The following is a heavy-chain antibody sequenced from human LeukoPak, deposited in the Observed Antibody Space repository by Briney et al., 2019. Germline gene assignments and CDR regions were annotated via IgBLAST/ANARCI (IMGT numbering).Heavy chain of an antibody. Sequence: SETLSLTCAVYGGSFSGYYWSWIRQPPGKGREWIGEINHSGSTNYNPSLKSRVTISVDTSKNQFSLKLSSVTAADTAVYYCARGGRPASKRSAFDIWGQGTMVTVSS. CDR1: GGSFSGYY. D-gene: IGHD1-14*01. J-gene: IGHJ3*02. CDR2: INHSGST. V-gene: IGHV4-34*01. CDR3: ARGGRPASKRSAFDI.